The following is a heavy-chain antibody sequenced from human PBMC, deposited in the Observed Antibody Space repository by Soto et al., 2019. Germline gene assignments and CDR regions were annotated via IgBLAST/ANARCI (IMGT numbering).Heavy chain of an antibody. CDR2: IYYSGST. J-gene: IGHJ4*02. CDR3: ARPTRYGDYESSFDY. CDR1: GGSISSSSYY. D-gene: IGHD4-17*01. Sequence: SETLSLTCTVSGGSISSSSYYWGWIRQPPGKGLEWIGSIYYSGSTYYNPSLKSRVTISVDTSKNQFSLRLSSVTAADTAVYYCARPTRYGDYESSFDYWGQGTLVTVSS. V-gene: IGHV4-39*01.